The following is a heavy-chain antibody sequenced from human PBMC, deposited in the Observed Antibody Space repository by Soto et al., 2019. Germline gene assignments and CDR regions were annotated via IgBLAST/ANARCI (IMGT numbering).Heavy chain of an antibody. V-gene: IGHV1-3*01. CDR3: ARRVYTLFYHYYYYIDV. Sequence: ASVKVSCKASGYTFTSYAMHWVRQAPGQRLEWMGWINASNGNTKYSQKFQGRVTITRNTSTSTAYMELSSLRSEDTAVYYCARRVYTLFYHYYYYIDVRGKGTTVTGSS. D-gene: IGHD2-21*01. CDR2: INASNGNT. CDR1: GYTFTSYA. J-gene: IGHJ6*03.